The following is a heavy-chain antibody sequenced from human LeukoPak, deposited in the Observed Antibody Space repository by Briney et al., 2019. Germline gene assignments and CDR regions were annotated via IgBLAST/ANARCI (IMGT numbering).Heavy chain of an antibody. Sequence: GGSLRLSCAASGFTFSNYWMIWVRQAPGKGLEWVGNIKQDGSEKRYADSVRGRFSTSRDNAQTSLYLQMNSLRAEDTAVYYCARTSDPWLQLTWGQGTLVTVSS. J-gene: IGHJ5*02. CDR1: GFTFSNYW. D-gene: IGHD5-24*01. CDR3: ARTSDPWLQLT. CDR2: IKQDGSEK. V-gene: IGHV3-7*05.